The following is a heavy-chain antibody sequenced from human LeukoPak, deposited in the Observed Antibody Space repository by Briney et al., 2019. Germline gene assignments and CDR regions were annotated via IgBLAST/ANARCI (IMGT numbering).Heavy chain of an antibody. D-gene: IGHD1-26*01. Sequence: ASVKVSCKASCYTFTSYGISWVRQAPGQGLEWMGWISAYNGNTNYAQKLQARVTMTTDTSTRTAYMELRSLRSDDTAVYYCARVCGSYLHNRFDPWGQGTLVTVSS. CDR3: ARVCGSYLHNRFDP. V-gene: IGHV1-18*01. J-gene: IGHJ5*02. CDR2: ISAYNGNT. CDR1: CYTFTSYG.